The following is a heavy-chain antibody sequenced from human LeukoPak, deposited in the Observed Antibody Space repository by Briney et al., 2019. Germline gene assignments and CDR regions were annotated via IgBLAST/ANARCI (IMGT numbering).Heavy chain of an antibody. CDR3: ARATRGYDSGRDFDY. CDR1: GYTFTTFC. D-gene: IGHD3-10*01. V-gene: IGHV1-46*01. J-gene: IGHJ4*02. CDR2: INPSSGST. Sequence: GASVKVSCKASGYTFTTFCIHWVRQAPGQRLEWMGMINPSSGSTRFAQKFKDRVTMTRDMSTNTGYMEVSSLRFEDTALYYCARATRGYDSGRDFDYWGQGTLVTVSS.